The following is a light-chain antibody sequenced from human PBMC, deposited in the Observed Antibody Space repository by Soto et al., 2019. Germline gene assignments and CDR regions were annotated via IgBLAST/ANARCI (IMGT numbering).Light chain of an antibody. CDR2: EVS. V-gene: IGLV2-14*01. CDR3: SSYTSSSDYV. J-gene: IGLJ1*01. CDR1: SSDVGGYNY. Sequence: HSALTQPASVSGSPGQSITISCTGTSSDVGGYNYVSWYQQHPGKAPKLMIYEVSNRPSGVSNRFSGSKSGNTASLTISGLQAEDEADYYCSSYTSSSDYVFGTGTKLTVL.